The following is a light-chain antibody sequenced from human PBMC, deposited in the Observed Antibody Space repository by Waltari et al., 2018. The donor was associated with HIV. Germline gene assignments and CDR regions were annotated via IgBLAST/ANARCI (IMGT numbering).Light chain of an antibody. CDR2: GAS. V-gene: IGKV3-20*01. CDR1: QSVSSTY. CDR3: QQYRRSPLT. Sequence: EIVLTQSPGTLALSLGKRATLPCRASQSVSSTYLAWYQQKPGQPPRLLIYGASTRATGIPDRFSGSGSGTDFTLTISRVEPEDSAVYYCQQYRRSPLTFGGGTKVEIK. J-gene: IGKJ4*01.